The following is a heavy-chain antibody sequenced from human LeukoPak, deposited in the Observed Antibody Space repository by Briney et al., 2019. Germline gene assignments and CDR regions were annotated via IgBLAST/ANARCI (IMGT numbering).Heavy chain of an antibody. J-gene: IGHJ4*02. Sequence: ASVKVSCKASGYTFINYDINWVRQAPGQGLEWMGWMNPNSGNTGSAQKFQGRLTMTRDTSLNTAYMELSNLRSEDTAVYYCAREGLGELTLDYWGQGTLVTVSS. CDR2: MNPNSGNT. CDR3: AREGLGELTLDY. CDR1: GYTFINYD. V-gene: IGHV1-8*01. D-gene: IGHD3-16*01.